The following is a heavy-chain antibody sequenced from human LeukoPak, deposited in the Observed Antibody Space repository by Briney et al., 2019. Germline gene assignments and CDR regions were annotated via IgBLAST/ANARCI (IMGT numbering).Heavy chain of an antibody. D-gene: IGHD1-1*01. CDR1: GYTFTGYY. V-gene: IGHV1-2*06. CDR2: INPNSGGT. Sequence: ASVKVSCKASGYTFTGYYMNWVRQAPGQGLEWMGRINPNSGGTNYAQKFQGRVTMTRDTSISTAYMELSRLRSDDTAVYYCARSEGNWNVFTFDYWGQGTLVTVSS. CDR3: ARSEGNWNVFTFDY. J-gene: IGHJ4*02.